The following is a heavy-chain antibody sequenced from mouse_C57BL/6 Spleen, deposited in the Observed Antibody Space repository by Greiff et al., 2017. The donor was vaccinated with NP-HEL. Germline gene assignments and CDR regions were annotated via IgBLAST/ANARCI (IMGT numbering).Heavy chain of an antibody. CDR3: ARGGITTVVDGGYFDY. D-gene: IGHD1-1*01. V-gene: IGHV1-54*01. Sequence: LVESGAELVRPGTSVKVSCKASGYAFTNYLIEWVKQRPGQGLEWIGVIYPGSGGTNYYEKFKGKATLTADKSSRTAYMQLSSLTSKDSAVYFCARGGITTVVDGGYFDYWGQGTTLTVSS. CDR1: GYAFTNYL. CDR2: IYPGSGGT. J-gene: IGHJ2*01.